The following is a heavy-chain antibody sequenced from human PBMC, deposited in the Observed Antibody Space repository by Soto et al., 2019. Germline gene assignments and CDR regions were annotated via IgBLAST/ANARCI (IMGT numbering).Heavy chain of an antibody. D-gene: IGHD1-26*01. CDR3: ARTHSGSYYSVFNY. CDR2: IYRSGTT. Sequence: SETLSLTCTFSVVSISSYYWSWIRQPPGKGLEWIGYIYRSGTTSYNPSLKSRVTISVDPSKNQFSLMLTAVTAADKAVYYCARTHSGSYYSVFNYWGRGALVPVSS. J-gene: IGHJ4*02. V-gene: IGHV4-59*08. CDR1: VVSISSYY.